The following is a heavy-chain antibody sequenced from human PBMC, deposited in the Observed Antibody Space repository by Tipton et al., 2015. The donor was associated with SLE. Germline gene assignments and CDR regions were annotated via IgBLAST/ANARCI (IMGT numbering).Heavy chain of an antibody. V-gene: IGHV4-38-2*01. CDR2: IFHSGAT. D-gene: IGHD4-17*01. J-gene: IGHJ3*01. CDR1: GYSIKNAYN. CDR3: GRSDYGDYGAAFDV. Sequence: TLSLTCAVSGYSIKNAYNWGWVRQPPGKGLEWIGSIFHSGATYSNPSLKSRATISVDTSKNQFSLKLGSVTAADTAVYYCGRSDYGDYGAAFDVWGHGTMVTISS.